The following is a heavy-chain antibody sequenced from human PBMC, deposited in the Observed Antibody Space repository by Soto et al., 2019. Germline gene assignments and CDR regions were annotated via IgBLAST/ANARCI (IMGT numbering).Heavy chain of an antibody. CDR2: ISYDGSNK. Sequence: AGSLRLSCAASGFTFSSYGMHWVRQAPGKGLEWVAVISYDGSNKYYADSVKGRLTISRDNAKNSLYLQMNSLRAEDTAVYYCARDLGNMITFGGVIESYYFDYWGQGTLVTVSS. J-gene: IGHJ4*02. D-gene: IGHD3-16*02. CDR3: ARDLGNMITFGGVIESYYFDY. V-gene: IGHV3-30*03. CDR1: GFTFSSYG.